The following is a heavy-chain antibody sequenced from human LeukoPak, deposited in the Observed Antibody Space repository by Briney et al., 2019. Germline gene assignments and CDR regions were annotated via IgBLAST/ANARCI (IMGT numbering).Heavy chain of an antibody. V-gene: IGHV4-59*01. Sequence: PSETLSLTCTVSGGSISSYYWSWIRQPPGKGLEWIGYIYYSGSTNCNPSLKSRVTISVDTSKNQFSLKLSSVTAADTAVYYCARGMITFGGVIVQDAYYFDYWGQGTLVTVSS. CDR2: IYYSGST. D-gene: IGHD3-16*02. J-gene: IGHJ4*02. CDR1: GGSISSYY. CDR3: ARGMITFGGVIVQDAYYFDY.